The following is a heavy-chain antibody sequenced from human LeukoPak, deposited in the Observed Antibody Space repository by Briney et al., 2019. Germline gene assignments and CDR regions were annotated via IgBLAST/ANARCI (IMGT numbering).Heavy chain of an antibody. CDR2: IIPIFGTA. V-gene: IGHV1-69*13. D-gene: IGHD6-13*01. CDR1: GGTFSSYA. CDR3: ALLSSWYRDHEDY. Sequence: GASVKVFCKASGGTFSSYAISWVRQAPGQGLEWMGGIIPIFGTANYAQKFQGRVTITADESTSTAYMELSSLRSEDTAVYYCALLSSWYRDHEDYWGQGTLVTVSS. J-gene: IGHJ4*02.